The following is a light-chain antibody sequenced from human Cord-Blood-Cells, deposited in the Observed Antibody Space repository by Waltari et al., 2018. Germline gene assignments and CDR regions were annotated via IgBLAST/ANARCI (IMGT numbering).Light chain of an antibody. Sequence: QSALTHPASVSGPPGQSITISCTGTSSDVGGYNYVPWYQQHPGKAPKLMIYEVSNRPSGVSNRFSGSKSGNTASLTISGLQAEDEADYYCSSYTSSSTNYVFGTGTKVTVL. CDR1: SSDVGGYNY. CDR2: EVS. CDR3: SSYTSSSTNYV. V-gene: IGLV2-14*01. J-gene: IGLJ1*01.